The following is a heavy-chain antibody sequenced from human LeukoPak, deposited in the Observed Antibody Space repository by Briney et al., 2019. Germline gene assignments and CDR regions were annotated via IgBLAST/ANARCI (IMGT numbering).Heavy chain of an antibody. D-gene: IGHD3-16*01. Sequence: PGGSLRLSCAASGFTFSSYSMNWVRQAPGKGLEWVSSISSSSSYIYYADSVKGRFTISRDNAKNSLYLQMNSLRVEDTAMYYCATNWVSEYWGRGTLVTVSS. CDR1: GFTFSSYS. CDR3: ATNWVSEY. CDR2: ISSSSSYI. J-gene: IGHJ4*02. V-gene: IGHV3-21*01.